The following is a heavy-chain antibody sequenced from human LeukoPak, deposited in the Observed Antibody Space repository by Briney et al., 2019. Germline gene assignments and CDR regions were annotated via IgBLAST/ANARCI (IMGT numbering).Heavy chain of an antibody. J-gene: IGHJ3*02. CDR2: ISSSYRTI. CDR3: ARDLGGGDAFDI. CDR1: GFTFSSYS. D-gene: IGHD3-16*01. V-gene: IGHV3-48*01. Sequence: GGSLRLSCAASGFTFSSYSMNWVRQAPGKGLEWVSYISSSYRTIYYADSVEGRFTVSRDNAKNSLYLQMSSLRAEDTAFYYCARDLGGGDAFDIWGQGTMVTVSS.